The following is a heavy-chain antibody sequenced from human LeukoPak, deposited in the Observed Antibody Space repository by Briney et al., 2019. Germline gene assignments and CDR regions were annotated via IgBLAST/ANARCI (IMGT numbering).Heavy chain of an antibody. J-gene: IGHJ1*01. CDR3: ARSVWDNYYDTSRFQY. Sequence: SQTLSLTCTVSGDSISSGDYYWSWIRQPPGKGLEWIGYIYHSGSTNYNPSLKSRVTISVDTSKNQFSLNLSSVTAADTAVYFCARSVWDNYYDTSRFQYWGQGTLVTVSS. D-gene: IGHD3-22*01. CDR2: IYHSGST. V-gene: IGHV4-61*08. CDR1: GDSISSGDYY.